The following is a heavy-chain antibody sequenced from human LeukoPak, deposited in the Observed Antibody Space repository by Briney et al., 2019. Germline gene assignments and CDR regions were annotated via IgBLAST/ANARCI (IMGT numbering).Heavy chain of an antibody. CDR1: GFTFSRYR. CDR2: ISTSSSYI. D-gene: IGHD6-19*01. V-gene: IGHV3-21*01. J-gene: IGHJ4*02. Sequence: PGVPLRLSCAASGFTFSRYRMQWVRQAPGKGLKWVSSISTSSSYIYYADSVKGRFTISRDNAKNSLYLQMNSLRAEDTAVYYCARDLAGATVAGRWFDYWGQGTLVTVSS. CDR3: ARDLAGATVAGRWFDY.